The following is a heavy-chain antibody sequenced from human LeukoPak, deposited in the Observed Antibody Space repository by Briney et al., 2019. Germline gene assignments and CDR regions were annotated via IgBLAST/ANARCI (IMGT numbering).Heavy chain of an antibody. CDR2: INHSGST. Sequence: SETLSLTCAVYGGSFSGYYWSWIGQPPGKGLEWIGEINHSGSTNYNPSLKSRVTISVDTSKNQFSLKLSSVTAADTAVYYCARRKYYDILTGYYISNYYYYMDVWGKGTTVTISS. J-gene: IGHJ6*03. V-gene: IGHV4-34*01. D-gene: IGHD3-9*01. CDR3: ARRKYYDILTGYYISNYYYYMDV. CDR1: GGSFSGYY.